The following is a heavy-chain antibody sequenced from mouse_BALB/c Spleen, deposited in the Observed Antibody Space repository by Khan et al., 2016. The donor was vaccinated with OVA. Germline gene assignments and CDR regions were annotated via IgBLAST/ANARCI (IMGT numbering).Heavy chain of an antibody. V-gene: IGHV6-6*02. D-gene: IGHD1-1*01. CDR2: IRLKSDNYAI. CDR1: GFTFTNYW. J-gene: IGHJ3*01. CDR3: TRKDYDALAN. Sequence: EVKREESGGGLVQPGGSMKLSCVASGFTFTNYWMDWVRQSPAKGLEWIAEIRLKSDNYAIHYAESVKGKFIISRDDSKSRVYLQMNNLRPEDTGIYYCTRKDYDALANWGQGTLVTVST.